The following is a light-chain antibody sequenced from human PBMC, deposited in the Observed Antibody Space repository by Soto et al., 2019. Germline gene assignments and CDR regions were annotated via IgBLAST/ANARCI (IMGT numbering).Light chain of an antibody. J-gene: IGKJ1*01. Sequence: EIVMTQSPATLSVSPGERATRSCRASQSLSTNLAWYQQKPGQSPRLLIYGASTRATGVPARFSGSGSGTEFTLTISSLQSEDFAVYYCQQYTNWPPWTFGQGNKV. CDR2: GAS. CDR3: QQYTNWPPWT. V-gene: IGKV3-15*01. CDR1: QSLSTN.